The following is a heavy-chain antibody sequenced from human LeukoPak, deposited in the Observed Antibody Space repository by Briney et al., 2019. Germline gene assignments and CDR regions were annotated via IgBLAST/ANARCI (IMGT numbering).Heavy chain of an antibody. CDR1: GFTFSDYY. CDR3: AREEKTEWTTGAFDM. CDR2: TSPSGGTI. J-gene: IGHJ3*02. Sequence: PGGSLRLSCAASGFTFSDYYMSWIRQAPETGLEWLSYTSPSGGTIYYTDSVKGRFTMSRDNAQNALYLEMNSLRAEDTAVYYCAREEKTEWTTGAFDMWGQGTMVIVSS. D-gene: IGHD3-3*01. V-gene: IGHV3-11*01.